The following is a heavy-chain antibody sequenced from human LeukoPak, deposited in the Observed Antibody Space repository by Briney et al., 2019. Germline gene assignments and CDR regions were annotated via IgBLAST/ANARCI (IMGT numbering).Heavy chain of an antibody. V-gene: IGHV3-21*01. CDR3: AKEIYGDSTGGRFQH. D-gene: IGHD4-17*01. J-gene: IGHJ1*01. Sequence: GGSLRLSCAASGFTFGNYGMSWVRQAPGKGLEWVSSISSSSSYIYYADSVKGRFTISRDNAKNSLYLQMNSLRAEDTAVYYCAKEIYGDSTGGRFQHWGQGTLVTVSS. CDR1: GFTFGNYG. CDR2: ISSSSSYI.